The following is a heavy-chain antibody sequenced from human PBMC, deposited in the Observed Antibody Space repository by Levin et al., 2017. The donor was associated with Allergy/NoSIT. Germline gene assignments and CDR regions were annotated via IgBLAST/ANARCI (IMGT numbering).Heavy chain of an antibody. D-gene: IGHD4-23*01. Sequence: SETLSLTCTVSGGFIHSYFWSWIRQPPGKGLEWIGYIYYNWNTGYNPSLKSRVTISGDTSKNQFSLRLSSVTAADTAVYYCARHREYGGSDSWGQGTLVTVSS. CDR3: ARHREYGGSDS. V-gene: IGHV4-59*08. CDR1: GGFIHSYF. J-gene: IGHJ4*02. CDR2: IYYNWNT.